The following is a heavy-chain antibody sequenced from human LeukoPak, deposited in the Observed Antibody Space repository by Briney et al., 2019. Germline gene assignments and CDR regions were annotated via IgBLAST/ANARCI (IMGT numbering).Heavy chain of an antibody. V-gene: IGHV3-73*01. Sequence: PGGSLKLSCAASGLTFSGSGIHWVRQASGKGLEWLGRIGRQGDSDATRYAASLKGKFTIFRVDSRNTAYLQMNSLKTEDTAVYYCAGDYNFLTGLNYWGQGTLVTVSS. CDR2: IGRQGDSDAT. D-gene: IGHD3-9*01. CDR3: AGDYNFLTGLNY. J-gene: IGHJ4*02. CDR1: GLTFSGSG.